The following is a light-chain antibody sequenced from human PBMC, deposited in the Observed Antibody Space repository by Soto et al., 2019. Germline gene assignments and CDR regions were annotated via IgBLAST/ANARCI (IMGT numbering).Light chain of an antibody. CDR3: QQYNYWPWT. Sequence: EILMTQSPATLSVSPGERATLSCRASQSVSSNLAWYQQKHGQAPRLLIYAASTRATGIPVRFSGSGSGTEFTLTISSLHSEDFAVYSCQQYNYWPWTFGQGTKVEI. CDR2: AAS. J-gene: IGKJ1*01. V-gene: IGKV3-15*01. CDR1: QSVSSN.